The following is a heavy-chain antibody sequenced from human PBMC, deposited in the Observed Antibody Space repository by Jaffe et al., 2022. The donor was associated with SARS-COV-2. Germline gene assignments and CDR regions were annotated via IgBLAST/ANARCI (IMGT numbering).Heavy chain of an antibody. D-gene: IGHD6-19*01. V-gene: IGHV3-9*01. J-gene: IGHJ2*01. CDR1: GFTFDDYA. CDR3: AKDMPVSSGWPSRPFYWYFDL. Sequence: EVQLVESGGGLVQPGRSLRLSCAASGFTFDDYAMHWVRQAPGKGLEWVSGISWNSGSIGYADSVKGRFTISRDNAKNSLYLQMNSLRAEDTALYYCAKDMPVSSGWPSRPFYWYFDLWGRGTLVTVSS. CDR2: ISWNSGSI.